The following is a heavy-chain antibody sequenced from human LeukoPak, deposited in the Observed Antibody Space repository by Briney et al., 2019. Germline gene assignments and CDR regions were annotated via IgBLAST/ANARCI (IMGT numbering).Heavy chain of an antibody. CDR2: ISYDGSKI. J-gene: IGHJ4*02. CDR1: GFGFSSYG. V-gene: IGHV3-30*03. D-gene: IGHD3-10*01. Sequence: GGSLRLSCAASGFGFSSYGMHWVRQAPGKGLEWVAVISYDGSKIYYSDSVKGRFTISRDNSRNTVHLQMNSLRAEDTAVYYCARDGSGSYYAYFDYWGQGTLVTVSS. CDR3: ARDGSGSYYAYFDY.